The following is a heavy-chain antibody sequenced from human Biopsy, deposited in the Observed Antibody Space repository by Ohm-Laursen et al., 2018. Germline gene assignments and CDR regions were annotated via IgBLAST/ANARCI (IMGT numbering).Heavy chain of an antibody. CDR2: IIGIFRTA. CDR3: ARGGGYNWNNGWFDP. J-gene: IGHJ5*02. D-gene: IGHD1/OR15-1a*01. V-gene: IGHV1-69*13. Sequence: APVKVSCKASGGTFSSSAITWVRQAPGQGLEWMGGIIGIFRTAHYAQKFQGRVTITADEFMSTAYMELSSLRSEDTAVYYCARGGGYNWNNGWFDPWGQGTLVTVSS. CDR1: GGTFSSSA.